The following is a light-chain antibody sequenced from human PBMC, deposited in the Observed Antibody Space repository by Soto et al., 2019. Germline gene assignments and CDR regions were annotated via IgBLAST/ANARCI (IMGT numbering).Light chain of an antibody. CDR3: GTWDSSLSALYV. V-gene: IGLV1-51*01. CDR1: SSNIGNNY. J-gene: IGLJ1*01. CDR2: DNN. Sequence: QSALTQPPSVSVAPGQKVTISCSGSSSNIGNNYVSWYQQLPGTAPKLLIYDNNKRPSGVPDRFSGSKSGTSATLGITGLQTGDEADYYCGTWDSSLSALYVFGTGTKVTVL.